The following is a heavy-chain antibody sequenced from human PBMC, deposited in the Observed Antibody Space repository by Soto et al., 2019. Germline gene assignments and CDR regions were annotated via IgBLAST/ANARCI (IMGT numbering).Heavy chain of an antibody. CDR1: GYTFFTYD. CDR2: ISTYSGDT. J-gene: IGHJ5*02. CDR3: ARHHGPTTSENWFNP. Sequence: ASVKVSCKASGYTFFTYDISWVRQAPGQGLEWMGWISTYSGDTKYAQKFQGRVTMTTDTSTTTAYLELRSLRSDDTAVYYCARHHGPTTSENWFNPWGQGTLVTVSS. V-gene: IGHV1-18*01. D-gene: IGHD5-12*01.